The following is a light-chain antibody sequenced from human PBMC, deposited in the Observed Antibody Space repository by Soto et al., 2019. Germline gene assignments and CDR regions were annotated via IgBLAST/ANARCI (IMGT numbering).Light chain of an antibody. CDR1: ESIDNW. CDR3: QQYHTDWT. Sequence: IQMTQSPATLSGSVGDRVTITCRASESIDNWLAWYQQKPGKAPKLLIFPASTLIRGVPSRFSGRGSGTEFTLTISSLQVDDYATFYCQQYHTDWTFGQGTKVDIK. CDR2: PAS. V-gene: IGKV1-5*01. J-gene: IGKJ1*01.